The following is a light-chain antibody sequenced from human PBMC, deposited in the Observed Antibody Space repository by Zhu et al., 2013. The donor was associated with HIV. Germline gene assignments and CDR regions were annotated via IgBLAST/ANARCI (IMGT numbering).Light chain of an antibody. J-gene: IGKJ2*01. Sequence: DIQLTQSPSTLSASVGDTVTITCRTSQVTRNWLAWYQQKSGKAPKLLIYDASNLETGVPSRFSGSGSGTDFTLTISSLQPEDFAIYYCQQAHSFPYTFGQGTKLEIK. CDR3: QQAHSFPYT. V-gene: IGKV1-12*01. CDR1: QVTRNW. CDR2: DAS.